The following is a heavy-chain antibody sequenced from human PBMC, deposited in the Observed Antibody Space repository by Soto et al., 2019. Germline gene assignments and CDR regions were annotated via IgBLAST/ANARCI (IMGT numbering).Heavy chain of an antibody. J-gene: IGHJ4*02. CDR1: GFTFSNYW. CDR2: IDSDGSRI. D-gene: IGHD2-15*01. V-gene: IGHV3-74*01. CDR3: VRTSLVVAVATREDF. Sequence: PGGSLRLSCAASGFTFSNYWMHWVRQAPGKGLVWVSRIDSDGSRITYADFVKGRFTISRDNAKNTVYLHMNSLTAEDTAVYYCVRTSLVVAVATREDFWGQATLVTVSS.